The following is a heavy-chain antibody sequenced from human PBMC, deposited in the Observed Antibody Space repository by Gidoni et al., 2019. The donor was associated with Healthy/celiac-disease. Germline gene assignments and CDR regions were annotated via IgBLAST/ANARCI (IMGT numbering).Heavy chain of an antibody. CDR3: ARDRKMDY. Sequence: QVQLQESGPGLVQPSETLSLPCAVSGYSISSGYYWGWIRQPPGKGREWIGSIYHSGSTYYNPSLKSRVTISGDTSKNQFSLKLSSVTAADTAVYYCARDRKMDYWGQGTLVTVSS. J-gene: IGHJ4*02. CDR1: GYSISSGYY. CDR2: IYHSGST. V-gene: IGHV4-38-2*02.